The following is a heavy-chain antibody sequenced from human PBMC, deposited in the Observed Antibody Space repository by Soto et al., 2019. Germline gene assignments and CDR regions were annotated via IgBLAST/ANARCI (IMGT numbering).Heavy chain of an antibody. CDR2: VFYTGFT. CDR1: GGSISGSYYY. CDR3: AASQKGYNWNYFDH. Sequence: SETLSLTCAVSGGSISGSYYYWAWLRQSPGKGPEWIGSVFYTGFTSYNPSLESRVSVSVDTSKSQFSLKLSAVTAADTAVYYCAASQKGYNWNYFDHWGQGALVTVSS. J-gene: IGHJ4*02. D-gene: IGHD1-20*01. V-gene: IGHV4-39*01.